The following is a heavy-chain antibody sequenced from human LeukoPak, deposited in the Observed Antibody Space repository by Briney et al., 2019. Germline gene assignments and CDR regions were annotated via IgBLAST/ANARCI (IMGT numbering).Heavy chain of an antibody. D-gene: IGHD2-15*01. Sequence: GGSLRLSCAASGFTFGDYYMSWIRQAPGKGLEGVSYISSSGSTIYYAESVKGGFTISRENAKNSVYLQMNSLRAEDTAVYYCARDRARYCSGGSCYPDYWGQGTLVTVSS. V-gene: IGHV3-11*01. CDR1: GFTFGDYY. J-gene: IGHJ4*02. CDR3: ARDRARYCSGGSCYPDY. CDR2: ISSSGSTI.